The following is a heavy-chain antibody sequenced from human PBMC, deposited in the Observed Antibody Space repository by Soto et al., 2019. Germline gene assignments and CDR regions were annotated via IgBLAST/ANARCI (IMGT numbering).Heavy chain of an antibody. Sequence: QVQLVQSGAEVKKPGSSVKVSCKASGGTFTSYAISWVRQAPGQGLEWMGGIIPIFRKANYAQKFQGRVTITADESTSTAYMERSGLRSEDTAVYYCAATRMYHYDMDVWGQVTTVTVSS. V-gene: IGHV1-69*01. J-gene: IGHJ6*02. CDR1: GGTFTSYA. CDR3: AATRMYHYDMDV. D-gene: IGHD2-2*01. CDR2: IIPIFRKA.